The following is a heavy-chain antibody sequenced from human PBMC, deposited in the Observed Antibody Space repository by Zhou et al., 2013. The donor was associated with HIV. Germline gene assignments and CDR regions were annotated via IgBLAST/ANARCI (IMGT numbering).Heavy chain of an antibody. D-gene: IGHD2-15*01. Sequence: QVKLVQSGSEMKKPGASVKVSCKASGYTFTSYGISWVRQAPGQGLEWMGWISGYNGNTNYAQKLQGRVTMTTDTSTSTAYMELRSLRSDDTAVYYCARDPGVVAATPFYYYGMDVWGQGTTVTVSS. CDR2: ISGYNGNT. V-gene: IGHV1-18*01. J-gene: IGHJ6*02. CDR1: GYTFTSYG. CDR3: ARDPGVVAATPFYYYGMDV.